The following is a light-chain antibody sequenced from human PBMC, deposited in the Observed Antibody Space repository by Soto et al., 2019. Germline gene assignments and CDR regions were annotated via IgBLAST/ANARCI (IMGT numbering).Light chain of an antibody. Sequence: QSALTQPASVSGSPGQSITISCTGTSSDVGGYNYVSWYQHHPGKAPKLMIYEVSNRPSGVSNRFSGSNSDNSASLTISGLQAEDEADYYFSSYTSSSTVFFGGGTKLTVL. CDR1: SSDVGGYNY. CDR3: SSYTSSSTVF. V-gene: IGLV2-14*01. J-gene: IGLJ2*01. CDR2: EVS.